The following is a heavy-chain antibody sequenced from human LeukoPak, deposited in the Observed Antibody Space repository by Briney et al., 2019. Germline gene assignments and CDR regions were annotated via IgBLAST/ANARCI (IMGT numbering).Heavy chain of an antibody. J-gene: IGHJ6*03. CDR1: SSSINSYF. V-gene: IGHV4-4*07. D-gene: IGHD3-9*01. CDR3: AREDYDILTGYYMDV. Sequence: SETLSLTCTVSSSSINSYFWSWIRQPAGKGLEWIGRIYTSGSTNYNPSLKSRVTMSVDTSKNQFSLKLSSVTAADTAVYYCAREDYDILTGYYMDVWGKGTTVTISS. CDR2: IYTSGST.